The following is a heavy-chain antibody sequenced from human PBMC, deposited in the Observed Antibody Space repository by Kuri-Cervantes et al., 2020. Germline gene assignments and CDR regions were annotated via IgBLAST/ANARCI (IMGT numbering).Heavy chain of an antibody. Sequence: ASVKVSCKASGYTFTSYAMHWVRQAPGQRLEWMGWINAGNGNTKYSQKFQGRVTITRDTPASTAYMGLSSLRSEDTAVYYCARGLDSIAARPGDYYYYYYMDVWGKGTTVTVSS. CDR1: GYTFTSYA. D-gene: IGHD6-6*01. CDR3: ARGLDSIAARPGDYYYYYYMDV. V-gene: IGHV1-3*01. CDR2: INAGNGNT. J-gene: IGHJ6*03.